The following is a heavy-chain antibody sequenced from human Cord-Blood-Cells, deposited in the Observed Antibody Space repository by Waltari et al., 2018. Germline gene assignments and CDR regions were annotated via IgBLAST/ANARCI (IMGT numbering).Heavy chain of an antibody. Sequence: QVPLVQSGGEVQKPGASVTVSCKVSGSTLTELSMHWVRRAPGKGLEWMGGFDPEDGETIYAQKFQGRVTMTEDTSTDTAYMELSSLRSEDTAVYYCATDGDSGSYFDAFDIWGQGTMVTVSS. CDR2: FDPEDGET. CDR1: GSTLTELS. V-gene: IGHV1-24*01. D-gene: IGHD1-26*01. CDR3: ATDGDSGSYFDAFDI. J-gene: IGHJ3*02.